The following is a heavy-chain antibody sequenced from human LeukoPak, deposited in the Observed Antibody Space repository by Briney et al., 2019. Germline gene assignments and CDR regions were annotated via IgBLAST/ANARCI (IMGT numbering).Heavy chain of an antibody. J-gene: IGHJ4*02. Sequence: SETLSLTCTVSGGSISSGSYYWSWIRQPAGKGLEWIGYIYYSGSTNYNPSLKSRVTISLDTSKNQFSLKLSSVTAADTAVYYCARAILSGYPDSWGQGTLVIVFS. CDR2: IYYSGST. CDR1: GGSISSGSYY. D-gene: IGHD3-3*01. V-gene: IGHV4-61*10. CDR3: ARAILSGYPDS.